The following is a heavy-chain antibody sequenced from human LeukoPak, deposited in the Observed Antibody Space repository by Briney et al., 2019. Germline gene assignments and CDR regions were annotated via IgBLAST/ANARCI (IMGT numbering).Heavy chain of an antibody. Sequence: GGSLRLSCAASGFTFSSYAMDWGRQAPGKGLEWVAVISYDGSNKYYADSVKGRFTISRDKSKNTLYLQMNSLRAEDTAVYYCATLCSGGSCHPDFDPWGQGTLVTVSS. CDR1: GFTFSSYA. CDR3: ATLCSGGSCHPDFDP. V-gene: IGHV3-30*04. D-gene: IGHD2-15*01. CDR2: ISYDGSNK. J-gene: IGHJ5*02.